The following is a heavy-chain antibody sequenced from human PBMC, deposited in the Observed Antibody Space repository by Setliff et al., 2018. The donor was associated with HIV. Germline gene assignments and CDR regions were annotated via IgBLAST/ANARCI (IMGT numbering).Heavy chain of an antibody. D-gene: IGHD3-3*01. CDR2: IPHRWLT. CDR3: ARTVRREFRTNVGDHYYFYMDV. V-gene: IGHV4-34*01. J-gene: IGHJ6*03. Sequence: SETLSLTCAFSGGSFSGYYWSWIRQPPGKGLEWIGDIPHRWLTDYNPSLPSRVTISVAPSKNQFSLKVTSVTAEDTAVYYCARTVRREFRTNVGDHYYFYMDVWGKG. CDR1: GGSFSGYY.